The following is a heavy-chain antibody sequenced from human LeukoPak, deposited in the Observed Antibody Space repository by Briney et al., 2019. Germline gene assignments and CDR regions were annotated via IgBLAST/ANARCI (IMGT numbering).Heavy chain of an antibody. CDR3: ARPRHNWNCYFDY. V-gene: IGHV4-39*01. J-gene: IGHJ4*01. D-gene: IGHD1-7*01. CDR1: GGSISSSGYY. Sequence: PSETLSLTCTVSGGSISSSGYYWGWIRQPPGKGLEWIGTIYYGGSPYYNPSLKSRVTISVDTSKNQFSLKMSSVTAADTAVYYCARPRHNWNCYFDYWGHGILVTVSS. CDR2: IYYGGSP.